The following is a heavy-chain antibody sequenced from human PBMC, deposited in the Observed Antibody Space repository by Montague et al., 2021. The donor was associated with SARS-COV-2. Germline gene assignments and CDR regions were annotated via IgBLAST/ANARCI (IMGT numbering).Heavy chain of an antibody. J-gene: IGHJ6*02. V-gene: IGHV4-34*01. CDR1: GGSFSGYY. Sequence: SETLSLTCAVYGGSFSGYYWSWIRQPPGRGLEWIGETNDSGRTNYNPSLKGRVTISVDTSKNQFSLRLSSVTAAETAVYYCAGGYCSGSGCYYYYGMDVRGQGTTVTVSS. CDR3: AGGYCSGSGCYYYYGMDV. D-gene: IGHD2-15*01. CDR2: TNDSGRT.